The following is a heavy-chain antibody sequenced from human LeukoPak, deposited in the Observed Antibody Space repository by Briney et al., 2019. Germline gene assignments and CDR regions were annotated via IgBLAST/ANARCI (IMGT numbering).Heavy chain of an antibody. D-gene: IGHD2/OR15-2a*01. CDR1: GFTFDDYW. J-gene: IGHJ4*02. V-gene: IGHV3-7*03. Sequence: GGSLRLSCGASGFTFDDYWMSWVRQAPGQGLEWVANINQDGSEKYYLDSAKGRFTISRDNARNSLYLQMNSLRAEDTAIYYCATYRQVLLPFESWGQGTLVTVSS. CDR3: ATYRQVLLPFES. CDR2: INQDGSEK.